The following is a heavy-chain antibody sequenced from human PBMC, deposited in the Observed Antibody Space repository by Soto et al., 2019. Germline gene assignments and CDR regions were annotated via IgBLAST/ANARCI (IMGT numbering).Heavy chain of an antibody. Sequence: ASVKVSCKASGYTFTSYAIHLVRQAPVQILELIVWINAGNFNTKYSQKFQGRFTITMYTSAITSYMELSILISEDTAVYYCARDLDFGLSDYWGQGTLVTVSS. CDR1: GYTFTSYA. D-gene: IGHD3-10*01. J-gene: IGHJ4*02. V-gene: IGHV1-3*01. CDR2: INAGNFNT. CDR3: ARDLDFGLSDY.